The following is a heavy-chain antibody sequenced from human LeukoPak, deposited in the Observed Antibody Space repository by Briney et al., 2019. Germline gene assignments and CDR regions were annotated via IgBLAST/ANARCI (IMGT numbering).Heavy chain of an antibody. D-gene: IGHD3-22*01. J-gene: IGHJ4*02. Sequence: ASVKVSCKASGYTFTGYYMHWVRQAPGQGLEWMGGFDPEDGETIYAQKFQGRVTMTEDTSTDTAYMELSSLRSEDTAVYYCATGLYDSSGFDYWGQGTLVTVSS. V-gene: IGHV1-24*01. CDR1: GYTFTGYY. CDR3: ATGLYDSSGFDY. CDR2: FDPEDGET.